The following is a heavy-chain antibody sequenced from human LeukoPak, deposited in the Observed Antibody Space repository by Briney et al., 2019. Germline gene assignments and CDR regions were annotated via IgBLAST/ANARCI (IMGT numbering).Heavy chain of an antibody. V-gene: IGHV3-30*02. CDR2: IRYDGSNK. D-gene: IGHD2-2*01. J-gene: IGHJ5*02. CDR1: RFTFSSYG. Sequence: GGSLRLSCAASRFTFSSYGMHWVRQAPGKELEGGAFIRYDGSNKSYADSVKGRFTISRDNSKNTLYLQMNSLRAEDTAVYYCAKDHLMYVVPAAKSWFDPWGQGTLVTVSS. CDR3: AKDHLMYVVPAAKSWFDP.